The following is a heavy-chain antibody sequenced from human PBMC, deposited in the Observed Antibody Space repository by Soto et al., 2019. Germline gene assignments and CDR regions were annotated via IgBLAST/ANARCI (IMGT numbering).Heavy chain of an antibody. CDR3: ASNSYGYTFYDY. Sequence: SQTMSLTCTVSGGSISDHYYMWIRQSPGKGLEYIGYIHNGVSTNYNASLTSRFTISLEPSKNQFSLNLSSVTAAPTPAYYCASNSYGYTFYDYWGQVNLITVSS. V-gene: IGHV4-59*08. CDR2: IHNGVST. J-gene: IGHJ4*02. D-gene: IGHD5-18*01. CDR1: GGSISDHY.